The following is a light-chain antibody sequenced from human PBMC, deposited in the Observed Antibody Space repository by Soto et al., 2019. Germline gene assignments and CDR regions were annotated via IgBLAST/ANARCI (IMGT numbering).Light chain of an antibody. CDR1: QGIISNL. CDR3: QQSFHSPST. J-gene: IGKJ4*01. V-gene: IGKV3-20*01. CDR2: ASS. Sequence: EIVLTQSPSSLSVSPGDTASLSCWASQGIISNLLALYQQTRGQPPILLNYASSRKDSGIPSRFTGSGSGTAFTLTISRVEPEDSAVYYCQQSFHSPSTFGRGTRVEIK.